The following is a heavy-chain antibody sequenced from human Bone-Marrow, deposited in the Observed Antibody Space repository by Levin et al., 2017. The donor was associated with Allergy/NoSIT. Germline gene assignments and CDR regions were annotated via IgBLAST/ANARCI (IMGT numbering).Heavy chain of an antibody. V-gene: IGHV3-21*01. J-gene: IGHJ4*02. D-gene: IGHD2-15*01. CDR3: ARDLSRGGWSAPDGTDY. CDR2: ISSSSSSL. CDR1: GFIFSAYN. Sequence: NPGGSLRLSCAASGFIFSAYNMNWVRQAPGKGLEWVSSISSSSSSLYYADSVKGRFTISRDNAKNSLFLQMNSLRAEDTAVYYCARDLSRGGWSAPDGTDYWGQGTLVTVAS.